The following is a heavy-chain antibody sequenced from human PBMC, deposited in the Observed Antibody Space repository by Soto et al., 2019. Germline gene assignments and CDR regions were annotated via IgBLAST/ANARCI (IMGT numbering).Heavy chain of an antibody. J-gene: IGHJ4*02. CDR3: ARHAGNSWKGDYFDY. CDR2: IDPNDSQT. CDR1: GYSFSSSW. V-gene: IGHV5-51*01. Sequence: GESLKISCQSSGYSFSSSWIGWVRQMPGKGLEWMGIIDPNDSQTIYSPSFQGQVTISADKSIDTAYLQWSSLKTSDTAMYYCARHAGNSWKGDYFDYWGQGALVTVSS. D-gene: IGHD6-13*01.